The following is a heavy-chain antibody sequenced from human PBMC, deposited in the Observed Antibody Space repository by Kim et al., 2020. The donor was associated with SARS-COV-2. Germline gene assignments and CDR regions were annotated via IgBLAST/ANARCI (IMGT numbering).Heavy chain of an antibody. CDR1: GFTFSSYS. CDR3: ARDMVLWFGELSPFDY. J-gene: IGHJ4*02. V-gene: IGHV3-21*01. D-gene: IGHD3-10*01. CDR2: ISSSSSYI. Sequence: GGSLRLSCAASGFTFSSYSMNWVRQAPGKGLEWVSSISSSSSYIYYADSVKGRFTISRDNAKNSLYLQMNSLRAEDTAVYYCARDMVLWFGELSPFDYWGQGTLVTVSS.